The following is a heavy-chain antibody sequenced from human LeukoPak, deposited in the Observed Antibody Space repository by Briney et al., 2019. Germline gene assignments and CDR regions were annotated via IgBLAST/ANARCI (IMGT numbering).Heavy chain of an antibody. J-gene: IGHJ4*02. V-gene: IGHV1-18*01. D-gene: IGHD6-13*01. CDR1: GYTFTSYG. CDR2: ISAYNGNT. CDR3: ARAGYSSSWYYSDY. Sequence: ASVKVSCKASGYTFTSYGISWVRQAPGQGLEWMGWISAYNGNTNYAQKLQGRVTMTTDTSTSTAHMELRSLRSDDTAVYYCARAGYSSSWYYSDYWGQGTLVTVSS.